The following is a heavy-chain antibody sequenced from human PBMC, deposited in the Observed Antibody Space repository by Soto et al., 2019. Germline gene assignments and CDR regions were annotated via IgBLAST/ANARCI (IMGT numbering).Heavy chain of an antibody. D-gene: IGHD6-13*01. Sequence: QVQLQESGPGLVKPSGTLSLTCAVSGDSINNSYWWSWVRKTAGKGLEWIGETYHSGTTNYNPSLKTRVTKSIDKSKNQFSLNMNSVTAADTAVYYCAREVNSSPARGPNWFDPWGQGTLVTVSS. CDR1: GDSINNSYW. J-gene: IGHJ5*02. CDR2: TYHSGTT. V-gene: IGHV4-4*02. CDR3: AREVNSSPARGPNWFDP.